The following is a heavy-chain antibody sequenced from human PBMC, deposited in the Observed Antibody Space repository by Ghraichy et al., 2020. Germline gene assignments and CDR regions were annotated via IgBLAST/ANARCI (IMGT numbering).Heavy chain of an antibody. CDR1: GFSFDDFG. V-gene: IGHV3-20*04. J-gene: IGHJ5*02. Sequence: GGSLRLSCAASGFSFDDFGMSWVRQGPGKGLEWVSAINWNGESPGYADSVKGRFTISRDNAKNYLFLQMNKLRGEDTALYYCGRGVCSGTSCHSDLWGQGTLVTVAS. CDR3: GRGVCSGTSCHSDL. CDR2: INWNGESP. D-gene: IGHD2-2*01.